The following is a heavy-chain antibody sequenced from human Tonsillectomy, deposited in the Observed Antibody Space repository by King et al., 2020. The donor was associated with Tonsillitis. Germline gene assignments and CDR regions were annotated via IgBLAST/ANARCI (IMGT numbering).Heavy chain of an antibody. J-gene: IGHJ4*02. V-gene: IGHV3-23*04. D-gene: IGHD6-19*01. CDR3: AKLPHSSGWSSPFDY. Sequence: VQLVESGGGLVQPGGSLRLSCAASGFTFSSYAMGWVRQAPGKGLEWVSTISGSSYSTYYPDSVKGPFPISRDNSNHTLYLQMQSLRPEDTALYYCAKLPHSSGWSSPFDYWGQGTLVTVSS. CDR1: GFTFSSYA. CDR2: ISGSSYST.